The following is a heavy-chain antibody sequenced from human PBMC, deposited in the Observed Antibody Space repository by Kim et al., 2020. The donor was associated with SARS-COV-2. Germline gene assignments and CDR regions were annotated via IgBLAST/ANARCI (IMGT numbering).Heavy chain of an antibody. D-gene: IGHD3-22*01. V-gene: IGHV1-8*01. J-gene: IGHJ6*03. Sequence: ASVKVSCKASGYTFTSYDINWVRQATGQGLEWMGWMNPNSGNTGYAQKFQGRVTMTRNTSISTAYMELSSLRSEDTAVYYCARAVRITMIVVVITTDYYYYMDVWGKGTTVTVSS. CDR2: MNPNSGNT. CDR3: ARAVRITMIVVVITTDYYYYMDV. CDR1: GYTFTSYD.